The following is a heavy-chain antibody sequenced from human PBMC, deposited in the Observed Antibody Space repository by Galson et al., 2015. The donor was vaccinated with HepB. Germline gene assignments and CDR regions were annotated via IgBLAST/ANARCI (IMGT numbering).Heavy chain of an antibody. J-gene: IGHJ4*02. Sequence: SLRLSCAASGFTFTNYGMHWVRQAPGKGLEWVAVISYDENNKYYADSVKGRFTISRDNSKNTLFLQMNSLRAEDTAVYYCAKDRSSSWYYFDSWGQGTLVTVSS. CDR2: ISYDENNK. D-gene: IGHD6-13*01. CDR3: AKDRSSSWYYFDS. V-gene: IGHV3-30*18. CDR1: GFTFTNYG.